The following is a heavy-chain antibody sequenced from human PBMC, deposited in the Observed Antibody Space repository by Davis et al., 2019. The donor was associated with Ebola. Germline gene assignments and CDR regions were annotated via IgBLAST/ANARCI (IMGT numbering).Heavy chain of an antibody. D-gene: IGHD3-10*01. V-gene: IGHV3-21*01. J-gene: IGHJ6*02. CDR1: GFTFRSHS. CDR3: ARDAPGTYGMDV. Sequence: GESLKISCAASGFTFRSHSMNWVRQAPGKGLEWVSSISTGSDYIYYADSVKGRFTIPRDNGKNSLYLQMNSLRAEDTAVYYCARDAPGTYGMDVWGQGTTVTVSS. CDR2: ISTGSDYI.